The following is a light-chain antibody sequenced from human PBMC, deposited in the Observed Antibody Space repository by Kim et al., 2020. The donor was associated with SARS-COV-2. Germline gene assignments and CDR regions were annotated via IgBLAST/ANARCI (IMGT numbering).Light chain of an antibody. CDR1: SSNIGINY. V-gene: IGLV1-47*01. CDR2: RNN. CDR3: AAWDVILSGWV. J-gene: IGLJ3*02. Sequence: PRLTISCPGPSSNIGINYVYWYQHLPGPAPPLLFYRNNQPPSAVPDRFSVSKSGTSASPAISGLRSEVEAVYYCAAWDVILSGWVFGGGTKLTVL.